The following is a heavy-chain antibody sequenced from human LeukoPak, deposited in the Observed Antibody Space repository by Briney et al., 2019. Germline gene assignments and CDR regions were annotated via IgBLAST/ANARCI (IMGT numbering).Heavy chain of an antibody. J-gene: IGHJ5*02. Sequence: ASVKVSCKASGYRFTGYNIDWVRQAPGQRPEWMGRINAENGDTKYSQKFQGRVTMTRNTSISTAYMELSSLRSEDTAVYYCARVEQQLGRNWFDPWGQGTLVTVSS. D-gene: IGHD6-13*01. V-gene: IGHV1-3*01. CDR3: ARVEQQLGRNWFDP. CDR1: GYRFTGYN. CDR2: INAENGDT.